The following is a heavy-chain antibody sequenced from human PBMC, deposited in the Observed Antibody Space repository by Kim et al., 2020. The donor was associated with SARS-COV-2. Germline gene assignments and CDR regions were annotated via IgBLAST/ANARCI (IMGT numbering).Heavy chain of an antibody. V-gene: IGHV3-30*18. CDR2: ISYDGSNK. CDR1: GFTFSSYG. CDR3: AKVKGLYDSSGYYPDAFDI. D-gene: IGHD3-22*01. Sequence: GGSLRLSCAASGFTFSSYGMHWVRQAPGKGLEWVAVISYDGSNKYYADSVKGRFTISRDNSKNTLYLQMNSLRAEDTAVYYCAKVKGLYDSSGYYPDAFDIWGQGTMVTVSS. J-gene: IGHJ3*02.